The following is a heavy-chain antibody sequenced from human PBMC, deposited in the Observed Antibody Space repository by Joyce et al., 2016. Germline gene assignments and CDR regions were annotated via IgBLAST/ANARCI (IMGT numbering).Heavy chain of an antibody. CDR2: ISYDGSNK. Sequence: QVQLVESGGGVVQPGRSLRRSCAASGFTFSSYGMHWVRQAPGKGLGWVAVISYDGSNKYYADSVKGRFTISRDNSKNTLYLQMNSLRAEDTAVYYCAKDLFCSTTSCYGRGDYWGQGTLVTVSS. CDR1: GFTFSSYG. J-gene: IGHJ4*02. D-gene: IGHD2-2*01. V-gene: IGHV3-30*18. CDR3: AKDLFCSTTSCYGRGDY.